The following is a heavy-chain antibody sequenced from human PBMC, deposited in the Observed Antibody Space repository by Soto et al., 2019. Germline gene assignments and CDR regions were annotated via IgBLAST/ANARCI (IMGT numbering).Heavy chain of an antibody. J-gene: IGHJ3*02. Sequence: QVHLEESGGGVVQPGTSLRLSCVASGFTFSSYGMHWVRQAPGKGLEWVAVIPNTENKKYYADSVKGRFTISRDNSRNTLFLQMDRLMSEDTAMYYCARAAGGRVRGALDIWGQGTMVTVS. D-gene: IGHD6-13*01. V-gene: IGHV3-30-3*01. CDR1: GFTFSSYG. CDR3: ARAAGGRVRGALDI. CDR2: IPNTENKK.